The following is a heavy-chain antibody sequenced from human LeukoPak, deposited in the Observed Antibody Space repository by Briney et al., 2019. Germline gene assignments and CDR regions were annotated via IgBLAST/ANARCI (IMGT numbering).Heavy chain of an antibody. CDR3: ARRIGSSDLNNWFDP. J-gene: IGHJ5*02. D-gene: IGHD6-13*01. CDR1: GYSFTSYW. V-gene: IGHV5-51*01. Sequence: GESLKISCKGSGYSFTSYWIGWVRQMPGKGLEWMGIIYPGDSDTRYSPSFQGQVTISADKSISTAYLQWSSLKASDTAMYYCARRIGSSDLNNWFDPWGQGTLVTVSS. CDR2: IYPGDSDT.